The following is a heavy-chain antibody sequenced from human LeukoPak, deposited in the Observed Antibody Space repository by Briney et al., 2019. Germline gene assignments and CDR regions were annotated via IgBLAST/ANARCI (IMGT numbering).Heavy chain of an antibody. D-gene: IGHD6-13*01. J-gene: IGHJ4*02. CDR2: ISYDGSNK. CDR3: ARVPHSSSWYANFDY. V-gene: IGHV3-30-3*01. CDR1: GFTFSSYA. Sequence: GGSLRLSCAASGFTFSSYAMHWVRQAPGKGLEWVAVISYDGSNKYYADSVKGRFTISRDNSKNTLYLQMNSLRAEDTAVYYCARVPHSSSWYANFDYWGQGTLVTVSS.